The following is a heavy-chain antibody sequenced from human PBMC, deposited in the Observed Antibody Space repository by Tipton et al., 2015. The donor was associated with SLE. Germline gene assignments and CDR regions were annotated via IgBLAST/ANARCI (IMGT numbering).Heavy chain of an antibody. CDR3: ARDGGIAAAFDY. J-gene: IGHJ4*02. V-gene: IGHV4-59*10. CDR1: GESFSGYY. CDR2: IYASGGT. Sequence: LRLSCAVYGESFSGYYWSWVRQPAGKGLEWIGRIYASGGTNFNPSLKSRVTMSLDTSKNQFSLRLSSVTAADTAVYYCARDGGIAAAFDYWGQGTLVTVSS. D-gene: IGHD6-13*01.